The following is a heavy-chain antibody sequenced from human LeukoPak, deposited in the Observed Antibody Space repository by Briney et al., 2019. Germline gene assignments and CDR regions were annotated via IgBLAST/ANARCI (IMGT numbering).Heavy chain of an antibody. J-gene: IGHJ4*02. V-gene: IGHV4-39*07. D-gene: IGHD3-16*01. CDR3: ALGEAYFDY. CDR2: MYYTGST. Sequence: SETLSLTCTVSGVSISSSNYYWGWIRQPPGKGLEWIGSMYYTGSTYYNPSLKSRVTIAIDTSKNQLSLKLSSVTAADTAVYYCALGEAYFDYWAREPWSPSPQ. CDR1: GVSISSSNYY.